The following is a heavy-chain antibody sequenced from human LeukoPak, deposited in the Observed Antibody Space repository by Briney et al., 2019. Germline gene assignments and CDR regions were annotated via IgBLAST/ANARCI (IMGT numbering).Heavy chain of an antibody. J-gene: IGHJ4*02. CDR3: AKDLEGVTTKGYFDY. V-gene: IGHV3-23*01. Sequence: GGSLRLSCAASGFTFSSYAMSWVRQAPGKGLEWVSAISGSGGSTYYADSVKGRFTISRDNSKNTLYLQMNSLRAEDTAVCYCAKDLEGVTTKGYFDYWGQGTLVTVSS. CDR2: ISGSGGST. CDR1: GFTFSSYA. D-gene: IGHD4-17*01.